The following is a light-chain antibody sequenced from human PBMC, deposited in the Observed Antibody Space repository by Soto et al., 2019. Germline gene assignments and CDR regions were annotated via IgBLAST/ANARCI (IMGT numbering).Light chain of an antibody. J-gene: IGLJ3*02. Sequence: QSVLTQPPSASGTPGQRVTISCSGSNSNIGTNAVYWFQHLPGLAPKVLIYRDDQRPSGVSDRFSGSKSGTSCSLAISGLRSEDEVDYSCASWDDTLNAVVFGGGTKLTVL. CDR3: ASWDDTLNAVV. CDR2: RDD. CDR1: NSNIGTNA. V-gene: IGLV1-47*01.